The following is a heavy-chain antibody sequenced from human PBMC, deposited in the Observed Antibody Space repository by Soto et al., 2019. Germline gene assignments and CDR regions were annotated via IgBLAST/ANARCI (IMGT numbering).Heavy chain of an antibody. CDR3: TRSESSDTGDH. Sequence: QVQLVQSGAEVKKPGSSVKVSCKASGGTLNTYAINWVRQAPGQGFEWMGGTTPILGTTDYEQKFQGRLTISADEARNTLYMELRSLTSDDSAVYYCTRSESSDTGDHGGQGTLVVVSS. CDR1: GGTLNTYA. CDR2: TTPILGTT. V-gene: IGHV1-69*01. J-gene: IGHJ4*02. D-gene: IGHD3-22*01.